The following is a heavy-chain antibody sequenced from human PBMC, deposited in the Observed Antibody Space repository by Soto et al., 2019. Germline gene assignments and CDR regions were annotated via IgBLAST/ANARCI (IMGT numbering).Heavy chain of an antibody. CDR3: ARDASAGVSLDY. J-gene: IGHJ4*02. D-gene: IGHD6-13*01. CDR1: RYFFTAHS. Sequence: AASVKVSLTASRYFFTAHSMHWVRQAPGKGLEWVGWFNPNSRDTIYAQKFQGTVTLTGDTSISTADMELYSVTSDDTAVYYGARDASAGVSLDYWGQGTLGTVSS. CDR2: FNPNSRDT. V-gene: IGHV1-2*02.